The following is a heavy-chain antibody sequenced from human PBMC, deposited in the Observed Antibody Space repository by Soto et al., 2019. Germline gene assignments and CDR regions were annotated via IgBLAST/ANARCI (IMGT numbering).Heavy chain of an antibody. V-gene: IGHV3-15*01. D-gene: IGHD3-3*01. Sequence: PGGSLRLSCAASGFSITTTAMRWVRQAPGKGLEWVGRVKSKADGGTADYAAPVKGRFTVSRDDSKNTQYLQMNSPKMEDTAVYYCNSYPDFWGGHTPLWGQGTLVTVSS. J-gene: IGHJ4*02. CDR2: VKSKADGGTA. CDR3: NSYPDFWGGHTPL. CDR1: GFSITTTA.